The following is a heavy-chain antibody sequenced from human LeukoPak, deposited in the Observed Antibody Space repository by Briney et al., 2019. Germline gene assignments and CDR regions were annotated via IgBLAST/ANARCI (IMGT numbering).Heavy chain of an antibody. CDR2: ISSSSSYI. CDR3: ARSIAARELNWFDP. D-gene: IGHD6-6*01. Sequence: PGGSLRLSRAASGFTFSSYSMNWVRQAPGKGLEWVSSISSSSSYIYYADSVKGRFTISRDNAKNSLYLQMNSLRAEDTAVYYCARSIAARELNWFDPWGQGTLVTVSS. J-gene: IGHJ5*02. V-gene: IGHV3-21*01. CDR1: GFTFSSYS.